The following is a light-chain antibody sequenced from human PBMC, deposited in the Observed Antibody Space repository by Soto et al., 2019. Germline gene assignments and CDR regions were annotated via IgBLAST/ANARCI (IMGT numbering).Light chain of an antibody. J-gene: IGKJ2*01. CDR1: QSISSY. Sequence: DIQMTQSPSSLSASVGDRVTITCRASQSISSYLNWYQHKPGRAPKVLIYFASSLQSEVPSRFSGSGSGTDFTLTIRSLQPEDFATYYCQQAYRTPYTFGQGTKLEIK. V-gene: IGKV1-39*01. CDR2: FAS. CDR3: QQAYRTPYT.